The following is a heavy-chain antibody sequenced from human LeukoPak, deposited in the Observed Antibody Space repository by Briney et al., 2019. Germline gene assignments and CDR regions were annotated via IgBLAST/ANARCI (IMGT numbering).Heavy chain of an antibody. V-gene: IGHV3-30*02. Sequence: PGGSLRLSCAASGFTVSSNYMSWVRQAPGKGLEWVASIWYDGSNKYYADSVKGRFTISRDNSKNTLYLQVNSLRPEDTAVYYCAKVLSKGGGYYLTDYWGQGTLVTVSS. CDR2: IWYDGSNK. CDR1: GFTVSSNY. J-gene: IGHJ4*02. CDR3: AKVLSKGGGYYLTDY. D-gene: IGHD3-22*01.